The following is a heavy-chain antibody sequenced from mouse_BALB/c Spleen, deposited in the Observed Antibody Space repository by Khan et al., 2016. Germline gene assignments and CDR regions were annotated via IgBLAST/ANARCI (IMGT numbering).Heavy chain of an antibody. CDR1: GFNIKDTY. CDR3: ARFPTDYGYWYFDV. D-gene: IGHD1-1*01. V-gene: IGHV14-3*02. CDR2: IDPANGNT. J-gene: IGHJ1*01. Sequence: VQLQQSGAELVKPGASVKLSCTASGFNIKDTYMHWVKQRPEQGLEWIGRIDPANGNTKYDPKFQGKATITADTSSNTAYLQLSSLTSEDPAVYYCARFPTDYGYWYFDVWGGGTTVTVSS.